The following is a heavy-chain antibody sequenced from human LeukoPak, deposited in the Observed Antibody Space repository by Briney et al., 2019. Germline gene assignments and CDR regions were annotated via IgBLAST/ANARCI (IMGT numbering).Heavy chain of an antibody. Sequence: GESLRISCKGSGYSFTSYGISWVRQAPGQGLEWMGWISAYNGNTNYAQKLQGRVTMTTDTSTSTAYMELRSLRSDDTAVYYCARVTMVRGVIITSSRYFDYWGQGTLVTVSS. V-gene: IGHV1-18*01. J-gene: IGHJ4*02. CDR1: GYSFTSYG. CDR3: ARVTMVRGVIITSSRYFDY. CDR2: ISAYNGNT. D-gene: IGHD3-10*01.